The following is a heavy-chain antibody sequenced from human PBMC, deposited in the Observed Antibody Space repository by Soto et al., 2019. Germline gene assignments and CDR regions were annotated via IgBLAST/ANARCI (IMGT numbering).Heavy chain of an antibody. CDR1: GFTFSSYA. CDR2: ISGSGGST. J-gene: IGHJ6*02. CDR3: AKGVGVATTNYYYYYGMDV. D-gene: IGHD5-12*01. Sequence: PGGSLRLSCAASGFTFSSYAMSWVRQAPGKGLEWVSAISGSGGSTYYADSVKGRFTISRDNSKNTLYLQMNSLRAEDTAVYYCAKGVGVATTNYYYYYGMDVWGQGTTVTVSS. V-gene: IGHV3-23*01.